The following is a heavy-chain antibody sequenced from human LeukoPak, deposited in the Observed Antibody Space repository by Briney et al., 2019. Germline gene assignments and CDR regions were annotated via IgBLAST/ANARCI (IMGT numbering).Heavy chain of an antibody. J-gene: IGHJ4*02. V-gene: IGHV3-21*01. CDR2: ISSSSSFI. D-gene: IGHD6-19*01. CDR1: GFIFSTYD. CDR3: AKDSYSSGWSPDN. Sequence: GGSLRLSCAASGFIFSTYDMTWVRQAPGKGLEWVSSISSSSSFIYYADSVKGRFTISRDNAKNSLYPQMNSLRAEDTAVYYCAKDSYSSGWSPDNWGQGTLVTVSS.